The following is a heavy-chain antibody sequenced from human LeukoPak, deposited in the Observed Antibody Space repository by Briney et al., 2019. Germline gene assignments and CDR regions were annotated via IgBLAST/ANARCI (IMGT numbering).Heavy chain of an antibody. CDR2: ISYTGST. CDR1: GGSISPYF. CDR3: ARDDYRGVTNFDP. V-gene: IGHV4-59*01. Sequence: PSETLSLTCTVSGGSISPYFWSWMRQTPGKGLEWIGYISYTGSTNYNPALKSRVTISVDTSKNQFSLQLTSVTAADAAVYYCARDDYRGVTNFDPWGQGTLVTVSS. D-gene: IGHD3-10*01. J-gene: IGHJ5*02.